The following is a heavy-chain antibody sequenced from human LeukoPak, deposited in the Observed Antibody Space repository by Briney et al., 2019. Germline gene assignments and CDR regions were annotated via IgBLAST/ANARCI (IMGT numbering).Heavy chain of an antibody. Sequence: GSLRLSCAASGFTFSSFGMHWVRQAPGKGMEWLAVIWYDASNKYYADSVKGRFTISRDNSKNTLYLQMNSLRDDDTAVYYCVRGVGVSRFNYFDPWGQGTLVTVSS. V-gene: IGHV3-33*01. CDR1: GFTFSSFG. J-gene: IGHJ5*02. D-gene: IGHD5-24*01. CDR3: VRGVGVSRFNYFDP. CDR2: IWYDASNK.